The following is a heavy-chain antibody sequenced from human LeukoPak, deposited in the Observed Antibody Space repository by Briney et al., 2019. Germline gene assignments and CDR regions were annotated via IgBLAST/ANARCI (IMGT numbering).Heavy chain of an antibody. CDR1: GGSISSGSYY. CDR3: AREREQLVDY. V-gene: IGHV4-61*02. D-gene: IGHD6-13*01. CDR2: IYTSGST. J-gene: IGHJ4*02. Sequence: PSETLSLTCTVSGGSISSGSYYWSWIRQPAGKGPEWIGRIYTSGSTNYNPSLKSRVTISVDTSKNQFSLKLSSVTAADTAVYYCAREREQLVDYWGQGTLVTVSS.